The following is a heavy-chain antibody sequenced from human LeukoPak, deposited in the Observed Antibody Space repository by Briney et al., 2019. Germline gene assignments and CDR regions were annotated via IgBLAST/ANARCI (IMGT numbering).Heavy chain of an antibody. J-gene: IGHJ4*02. CDR1: GNAFMDYY. CDR2: INPNSGGT. D-gene: IGHD1-26*01. Sequence: ASVKVSCKASGNAFMDYYMHWVRQAPGQGLEWMGWINPNSGGTNYAQNFQGRVTMTRDTAISTAYMELSRLRSDDTAMYFCARGVVGGFFDYWGQGTLGTVSS. V-gene: IGHV1-2*02. CDR3: ARGVVGGFFDY.